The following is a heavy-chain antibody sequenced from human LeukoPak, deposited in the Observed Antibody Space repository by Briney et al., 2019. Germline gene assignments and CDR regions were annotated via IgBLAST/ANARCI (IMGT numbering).Heavy chain of an antibody. V-gene: IGHV1-2*02. D-gene: IGHD2-15*01. CDR2: IDTNSGGT. CDR1: GYWFTPYN. CDR3: SSTACCKGGSCSSQRVAS. J-gene: IGHJ4*02. Sequence: ASVKVSCKASGYWFTPYNMHWVRRAPGQGLEWMGWIDTNSGGTKYAQKFQSRVTITRDTSIGTAYMELSSLISDGKAVYYCSSTACCKGGSCSSQRVASWGQGTLVTVSS.